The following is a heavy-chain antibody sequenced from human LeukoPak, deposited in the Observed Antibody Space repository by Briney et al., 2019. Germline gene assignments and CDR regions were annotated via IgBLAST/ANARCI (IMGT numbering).Heavy chain of an antibody. CDR2: INTNTGNP. J-gene: IGHJ4*02. V-gene: IGHV7-4-1*02. CDR1: GYTFTSYA. D-gene: IGHD3-3*01. CDR3: ARLGNYDFWSGHY. Sequence: ASVKVSCKASGYTFTSYALNWVRQAPGQGLEWMGWINTNTGNPTYAQDFTGRFVFSLETSVNTAYLQISSLKAEDTAVYYCARLGNYDFWSGHYWGQGTLVTVSS.